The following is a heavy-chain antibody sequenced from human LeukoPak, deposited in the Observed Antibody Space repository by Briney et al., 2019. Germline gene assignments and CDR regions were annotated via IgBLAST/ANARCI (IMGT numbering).Heavy chain of an antibody. CDR3: AKDPTIFSPNAFDI. V-gene: IGHV3-23*01. J-gene: IGHJ3*02. CDR2: ISGSGGST. Sequence: PGGSLRLSCAASGFTFSNAWMSWVRQAPGKGLEWVSAISGSGGSTYYADSVKGRFTISRDNSKNTLYLQMNSLRAEDTAVYYCAKDPTIFSPNAFDIWGQGTMVTVSS. CDR1: GFTFSNAW. D-gene: IGHD3-3*01.